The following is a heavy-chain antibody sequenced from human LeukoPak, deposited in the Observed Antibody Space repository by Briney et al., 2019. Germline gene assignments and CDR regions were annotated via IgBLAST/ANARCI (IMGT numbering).Heavy chain of an antibody. J-gene: IGHJ4*02. V-gene: IGHV3-23*01. D-gene: IGHD3-3*01. Sequence: GGSLRLSCAASGFTLRSYAMSWVRQAPGKGLEWVSAISGSGGSTYYADSVKGRFTISRDNSKNTLYLQMNSLRAEDTAVYYCATQIDYDFWSGYYGYWGQGTLVTVSS. CDR3: ATQIDYDFWSGYYGY. CDR1: GFTLRSYA. CDR2: ISGSGGST.